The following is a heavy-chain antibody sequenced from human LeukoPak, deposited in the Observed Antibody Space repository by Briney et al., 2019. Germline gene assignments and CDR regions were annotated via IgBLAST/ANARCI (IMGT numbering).Heavy chain of an antibody. V-gene: IGHV3-23*01. Sequence: GGSLRLSCAGTGFAFNMFAIDWVRQAPGKGLEWVSGLSRGGSTTNYADSVKGRFTISRDKSQNSVFLQLNSLRPADTAVYYCARQQRIRHCSEGVCTEGYYFDYWGQGTLVTVSS. D-gene: IGHD2-15*01. CDR2: LSRGGSTT. J-gene: IGHJ4*02. CDR3: ARQQRIRHCSEGVCTEGYYFDY. CDR1: GFAFNMFA.